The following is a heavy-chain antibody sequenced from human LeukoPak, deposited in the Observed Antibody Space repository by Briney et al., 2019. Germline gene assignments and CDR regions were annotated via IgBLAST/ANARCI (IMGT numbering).Heavy chain of an antibody. CDR1: GFTFTNAW. Sequence: GGSLRLSCAASGFTFTNAWMSWVRQAPGRGLEWVANIQQSGGATHYVDSVKGRFTISRDNAKSSLYLQVSSLRVEDTAVYYCARDGYASGSHDYWGQGTLVTVSS. V-gene: IGHV3-7*04. J-gene: IGHJ4*02. CDR3: ARDGYASGSHDY. D-gene: IGHD3-10*01. CDR2: IQQSGGAT.